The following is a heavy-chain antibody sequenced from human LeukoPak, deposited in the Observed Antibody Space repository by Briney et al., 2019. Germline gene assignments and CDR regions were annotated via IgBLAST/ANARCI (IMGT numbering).Heavy chain of an antibody. D-gene: IGHD1-26*01. J-gene: IGHJ4*02. V-gene: IGHV4-39*01. CDR2: IYNTVT. Sequence: SETLSLTCTVSGASITGSDYYWGWIRQPPGNGLEWIGNIYNTVTYYNPSLKSRVTISADTSKDQFFLKLSSVTAADTAVYFCARLRKFGTYYVYFDYWGQGTLVTVSS. CDR3: ARLRKFGTYYVYFDY. CDR1: GASITGSDYY.